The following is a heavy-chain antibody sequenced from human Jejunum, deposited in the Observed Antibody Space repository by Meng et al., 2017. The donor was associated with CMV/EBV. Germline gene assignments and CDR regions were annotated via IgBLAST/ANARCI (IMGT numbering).Heavy chain of an antibody. CDR2: IKTDGSST. V-gene: IGHV3-74*01. D-gene: IGHD3-10*01. Sequence: SGFTFSNYWMHWVRHAPGKGLVWVSRIKTDGSSTSYADSVEGRFTISRDNAKNTLYLQMNSLRVEDTAVYYCLRGGAGSTYGQFDYWGQGTVVTVSS. CDR1: GFTFSNYW. J-gene: IGHJ4*02. CDR3: LRGGAGSTYGQFDY.